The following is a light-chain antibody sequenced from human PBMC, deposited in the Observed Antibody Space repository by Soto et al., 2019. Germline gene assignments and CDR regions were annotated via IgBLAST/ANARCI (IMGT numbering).Light chain of an antibody. V-gene: IGKV1-5*03. J-gene: IGKJ1*01. CDR1: QSVSSN. CDR3: QQYNDNWT. Sequence: MTQSPATLSVSPGERATLSCRASQSVSSNLAWYQQKPGKAPKLLIYKASTLQSGVPSRFSGSGSGTEFTLAISSLQPDDFATYYCQQYNDNWTFGQGTKVEIK. CDR2: KAS.